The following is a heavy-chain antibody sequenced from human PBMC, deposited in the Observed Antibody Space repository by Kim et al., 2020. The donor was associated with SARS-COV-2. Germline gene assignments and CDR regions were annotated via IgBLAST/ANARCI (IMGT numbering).Heavy chain of an antibody. CDR1: GFTFDDYG. Sequence: GGSLRLSCAASGFTFDDYGMSWVRQAPGKGLEWVSGINWNGGSTGYADSVKGRFTISRDNAKNSLYLQMNSLRAEDTALYYCARIKVPGLGAVAGISQYYYYYGMDVWGQGTTVTVSS. CDR3: ARIKVPGLGAVAGISQYYYYYGMDV. D-gene: IGHD6-19*01. V-gene: IGHV3-20*04. CDR2: INWNGGST. J-gene: IGHJ6*02.